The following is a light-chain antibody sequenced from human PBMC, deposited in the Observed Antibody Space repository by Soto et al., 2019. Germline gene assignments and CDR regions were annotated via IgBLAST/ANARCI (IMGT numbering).Light chain of an antibody. CDR3: QQYNSFSLTWT. J-gene: IGKJ1*01. CDR2: DAS. CDR1: LSISTW. Sequence: DIQMTQSPSTLSASVGDRVTITCRASLSISTWLAWYQQKPGKAPNLLIYDASTLERGVPSRFSGSGSGTEFTLTISSLQPDDFATYYCQQYNSFSLTWTFGQGTKV. V-gene: IGKV1-5*01.